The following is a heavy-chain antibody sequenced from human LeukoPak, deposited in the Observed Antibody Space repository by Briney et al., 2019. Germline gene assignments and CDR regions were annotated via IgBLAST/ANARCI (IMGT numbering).Heavy chain of an antibody. J-gene: IGHJ4*02. D-gene: IGHD6-19*01. V-gene: IGHV4-61*01. CDR1: GGSISSDNYY. CDR3: ARVGEYSSGPFDY. CDR2: IYYSGST. Sequence: SETLSLTCTVSGGSISSDNYYWGWIRQPPGKGLEWIGYIYYSGSTNYNPSLKSRVTISVDTSKNQFSLKLSSVTAADTAVYYCARVGEYSSGPFDYWGQGTLVTVSS.